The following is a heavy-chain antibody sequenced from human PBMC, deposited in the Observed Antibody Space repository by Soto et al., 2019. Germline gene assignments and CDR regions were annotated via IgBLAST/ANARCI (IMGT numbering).Heavy chain of an antibody. CDR2: ISGSGGST. D-gene: IGHD5-18*01. Sequence: GGSLRLSCAASGFTFSSYAMSWVRQAPGKGLEWVSAISGSGGSTFYADSVKGRFTISRDNSKNTLYLQMNSLRAEDTAIYYWAKDSQRWLQEFDYWGQGTLVTVPQ. V-gene: IGHV3-23*01. CDR1: GFTFSSYA. CDR3: AKDSQRWLQEFDY. J-gene: IGHJ4*02.